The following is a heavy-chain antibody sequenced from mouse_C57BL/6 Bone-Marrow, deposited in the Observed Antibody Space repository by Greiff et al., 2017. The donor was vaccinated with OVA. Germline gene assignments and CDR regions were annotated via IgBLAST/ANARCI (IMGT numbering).Heavy chain of an antibody. CDR3: ARSRGYGSSARYFDV. D-gene: IGHD1-1*01. CDR1: GYTFTNYW. J-gene: IGHJ1*03. V-gene: IGHV1-63*01. CDR2: IYPGGGYT. Sequence: QVQLKQSGAELVRPGTSVTMSCKASGYTFTNYWIGWAKQRPGHGLEWIGDIYPGGGYTNYNEKFKGKATLTADKSSSTAYMQFSSLTSEDSAIYYCARSRGYGSSARYFDVWGTGTTVTVSS.